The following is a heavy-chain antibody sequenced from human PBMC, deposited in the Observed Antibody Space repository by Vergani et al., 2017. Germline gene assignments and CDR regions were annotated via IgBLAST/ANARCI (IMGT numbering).Heavy chain of an antibody. V-gene: IGHV1-69*18. CDR2: IIPIFGTA. CDR1: GGTFSSYA. CDR3: ARDSLGYCSGGSCLHYYYMDV. D-gene: IGHD2-15*01. Sequence: QVQLVQSGAEVKKPGSSVKVSCKASGGTFSSYAISWVRQAPGQGLEWMGRIIPIFGTANYAQKFQGRVTITADESTSTAYMELSSLRSEDTAVYYCARDSLGYCSGGSCLHYYYMDVWGKGTTVTVSS. J-gene: IGHJ6*03.